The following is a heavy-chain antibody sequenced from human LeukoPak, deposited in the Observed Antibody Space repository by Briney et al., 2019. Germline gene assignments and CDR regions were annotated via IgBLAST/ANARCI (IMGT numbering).Heavy chain of an antibody. CDR2: TYYRSKWSN. CDR1: GDSVSTYSAT. D-gene: IGHD1-26*01. CDR3: ARLVGASWFDS. Sequence: SQTLSLTCAISGDSVSTYSATWTCLTQSPSRGLEWLGRTYYRSKWSNDYAVSMKSRITINPDTSKNQFSLQLNSVTPEDTAVYYCARLVGASWFDSWGQGTLVTVSS. V-gene: IGHV6-1*01. J-gene: IGHJ5*01.